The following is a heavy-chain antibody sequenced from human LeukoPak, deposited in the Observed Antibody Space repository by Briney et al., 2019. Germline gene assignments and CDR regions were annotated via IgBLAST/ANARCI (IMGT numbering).Heavy chain of an antibody. CDR1: GFTFGSYA. V-gene: IGHV3-15*01. D-gene: IGHD1-26*01. Sequence: GGSLRLSCAASGFTFGSYAMSWVRQAPGKGLEWVGRIKSKTDGGTTDYAAPVKGRFTISRDDSKNTLYLQMNSLKTEDTAVYYCTTEGGSYSSFCFDYWGQGTLVTVSS. J-gene: IGHJ4*02. CDR3: TTEGGSYSSFCFDY. CDR2: IKSKTDGGTT.